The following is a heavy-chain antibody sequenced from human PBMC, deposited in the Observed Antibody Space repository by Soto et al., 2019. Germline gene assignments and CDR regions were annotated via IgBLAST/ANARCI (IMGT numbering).Heavy chain of an antibody. D-gene: IGHD3-3*01. CDR3: ALGIFGVVHPPWYFDL. V-gene: IGHV1-69*01. J-gene: IGHJ2*01. Sequence: QVQLVQSGAEVKKPGSSVKVSCKASGGTFSSYAISWVRQAPGQGLEWMGGIIPIFGTANYAQKFQGRVTITAYESTSTAYMELSSLRSEDTAVYYCALGIFGVVHPPWYFDLWGRGTLVTVSS. CDR2: IIPIFGTA. CDR1: GGTFSSYA.